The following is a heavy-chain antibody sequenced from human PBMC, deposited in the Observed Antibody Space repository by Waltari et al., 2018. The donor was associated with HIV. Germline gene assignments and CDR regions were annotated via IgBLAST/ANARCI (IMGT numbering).Heavy chain of an antibody. Sequence: QVQLVESGGGLVKPGGSLRLSCAASGFTFIDFSMRWIRQAPGKRLEGVSYLSGSGKTIYYADSVKGRFTVSRDNAENSLYLQMNSLRVEDTAVYYCARHIAPPGLNHYYYGLAVWGQGTTVTVSS. D-gene: IGHD6-13*01. CDR2: LSGSGKTI. J-gene: IGHJ6*02. V-gene: IGHV3-11*01. CDR3: ARHIAPPGLNHYYYGLAV. CDR1: GFTFIDFS.